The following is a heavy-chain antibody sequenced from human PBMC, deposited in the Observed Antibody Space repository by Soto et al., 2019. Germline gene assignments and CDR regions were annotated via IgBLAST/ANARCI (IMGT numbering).Heavy chain of an antibody. CDR1: GGSISSSSYY. V-gene: IGHV4-39*07. D-gene: IGHD6-19*01. Sequence: SETLSLTCTVSGGSISSSSYYWGWIRQPPGKGLEWIGSIYYSGSTYYNPSLKSRVSISLDRSNNQCSLKLKSVTAADTAVYFCAGMPYTSGLRFDPWGPGTLVTVSS. CDR3: AGMPYTSGLRFDP. J-gene: IGHJ5*02. CDR2: IYYSGST.